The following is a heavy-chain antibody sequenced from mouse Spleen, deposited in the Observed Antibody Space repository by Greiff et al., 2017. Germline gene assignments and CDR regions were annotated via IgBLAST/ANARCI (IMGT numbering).Heavy chain of an antibody. V-gene: IGHV1-55*01. CDR1: GYTFTSYW. CDR2: IYPGSGST. J-gene: IGHJ2*01. CDR3: ARSVDYYGSSIDY. Sequence: VQLQQSGAELVKPGASVKMSCTASGYTFTSYWITWVKQMPGQGLEWIGDIYPGSGSTNYNEKFTSKATLTVDTSSSTAYMQLSSLTSEDSAVYYCARSVDYYGSSIDYWGQGTTLTVSS. D-gene: IGHD1-1*01.